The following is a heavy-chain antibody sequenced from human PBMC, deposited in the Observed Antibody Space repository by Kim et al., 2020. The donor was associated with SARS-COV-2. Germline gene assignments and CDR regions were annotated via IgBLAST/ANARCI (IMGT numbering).Heavy chain of an antibody. CDR1: GFTFSNAW. J-gene: IGHJ3*02. CDR3: TTDSLSVITMIVVVIDDAFDI. Sequence: GGSLRLSCAASGFTFSNAWMSWVRQAPGKGLEWVGRIKSKTDGGTTDYAAPVKGRFTISRDDSKNTLYLQMNSLKTEDTAVYYCTTDSLSVITMIVVVIDDAFDIWGQGTMVTVSS. D-gene: IGHD3-22*01. V-gene: IGHV3-15*01. CDR2: IKSKTDGGTT.